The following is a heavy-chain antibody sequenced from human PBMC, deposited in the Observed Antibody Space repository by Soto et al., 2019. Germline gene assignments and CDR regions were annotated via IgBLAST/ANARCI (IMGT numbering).Heavy chain of an antibody. CDR3: ARDTSAVTGTTGDFDY. CDR1: GGTFSSYA. Sequence: ASVKVSCKASGGTFSSYAISWVRQAPGQGLEWMGGIIPIFGTANYAQKFQGRVTITADKSTSTAYMELSSLGGEDTAVYYCARDTSAVTGTTGDFDYWGQGTLVTVSS. CDR2: IIPIFGTA. J-gene: IGHJ4*02. V-gene: IGHV1-69*06. D-gene: IGHD1-20*01.